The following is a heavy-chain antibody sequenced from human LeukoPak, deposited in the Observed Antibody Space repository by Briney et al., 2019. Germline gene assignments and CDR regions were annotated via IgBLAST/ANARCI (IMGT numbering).Heavy chain of an antibody. J-gene: IGHJ6*03. CDR3: AKSYGDSREYYYYMDV. Sequence: GRSLRLSCAASGFTFDDYAMHWVRQAPGKGLEWVSGISWNSGSIGYADSVKGRFTISRDNAKNSLYLQMNSLRAEDTAVYYCAKSYGDSREYYYYMDVWGKGTTVTISS. D-gene: IGHD4-17*01. V-gene: IGHV3-9*01. CDR2: ISWNSGSI. CDR1: GFTFDDYA.